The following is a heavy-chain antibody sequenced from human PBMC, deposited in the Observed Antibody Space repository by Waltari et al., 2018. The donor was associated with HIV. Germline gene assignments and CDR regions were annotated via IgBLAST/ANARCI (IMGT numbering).Heavy chain of an antibody. V-gene: IGHV3-49*04. Sequence: EVQLVESGGTLVQPGRSLSRSCSTSGFTFGDFAIIWVRPAPGKGLEWVGLIRNKTYGGTTESAASVKDRFTISRDDSRSIAYLQMNSLKTEDTAIYFCTRQHDSSGYYTRGLFYFDYWGQGNLVTVSS. J-gene: IGHJ4*02. D-gene: IGHD3-22*01. CDR3: TRQHDSSGYYTRGLFYFDY. CDR1: GFTFGDFA. CDR2: IRNKTYGGTT.